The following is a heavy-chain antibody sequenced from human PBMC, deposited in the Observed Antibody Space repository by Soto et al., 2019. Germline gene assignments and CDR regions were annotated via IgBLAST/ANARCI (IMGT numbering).Heavy chain of an antibody. Sequence: QVQLQESGPGLVKPSGTLSLTCAVSGGSISSSNWWRWVRQTPGKGLEWIGEIYHSGSTNYNPSLKSRVTISVDKSKNQFSLKLSSVSAADTAVYYCARERAFGESSPGYYYYGMDVWGQGNTVTVSS. CDR2: IYHSGST. J-gene: IGHJ6*02. D-gene: IGHD3-10*01. CDR3: ARERAFGESSPGYYYYGMDV. V-gene: IGHV4-4*02. CDR1: GGSISSSNW.